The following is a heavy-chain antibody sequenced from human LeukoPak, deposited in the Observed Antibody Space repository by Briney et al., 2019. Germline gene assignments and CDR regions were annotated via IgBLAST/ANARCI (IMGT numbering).Heavy chain of an antibody. CDR1: GYTFSSYG. CDR3: ARDYYYDSSGYSDNFDY. Sequence: ASVKVSCKASGYTFSSYGISWVRQAPGQGLEWMGWISAYNGNTNSAQKLQGRVTMTTGTSTNTAYMELRSLRSDDTAVYYCARDYYYDSSGYSDNFDYWGQGTLVTVSS. CDR2: ISAYNGNT. J-gene: IGHJ4*02. D-gene: IGHD3-22*01. V-gene: IGHV1-18*01.